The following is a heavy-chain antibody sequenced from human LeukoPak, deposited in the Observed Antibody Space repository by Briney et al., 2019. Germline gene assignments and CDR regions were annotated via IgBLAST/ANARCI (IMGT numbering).Heavy chain of an antibody. CDR3: AELGITMIGGV. D-gene: IGHD3-10*02. V-gene: IGHV3-48*03. CDR1: EFIFSDYD. CDR2: ISASGRTN. Sequence: GGSLTLSCDASEFIFSDYDMNWVRQAPGKGLEWVAHISASGRTNYYADAVKGRFTISRDNVDNSLVLQMDGLTVDDTAVYYCAELGITMIGGVWGKGTTVTISS. J-gene: IGHJ6*04.